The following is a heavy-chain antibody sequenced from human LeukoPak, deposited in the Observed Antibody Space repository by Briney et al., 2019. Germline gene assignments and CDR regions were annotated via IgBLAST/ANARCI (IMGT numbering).Heavy chain of an antibody. V-gene: IGHV3-21*01. CDR3: ARRSTNWFDP. CDR1: GFTFSSYS. Sequence: GGSLRLSCAASGFTFSSYSMNWVRQAPGKGLEWVSSISSSSSYIYYADSVKSRFTISRDNAKNSLYLQMNSLRAEDTAVYYCARRSTNWFDPWGQGTLVTVSS. CDR2: ISSSSSYI. J-gene: IGHJ5*02.